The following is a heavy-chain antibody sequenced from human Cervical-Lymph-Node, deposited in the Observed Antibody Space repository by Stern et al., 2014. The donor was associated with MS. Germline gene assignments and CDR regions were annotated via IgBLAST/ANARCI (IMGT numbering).Heavy chain of an antibody. Sequence: QLQLQESGPGLVEPSQTLSLTCTVSGGSISSNGYHWSWIRQHPGKGLEWIGYIYYSGSTYYNPSLKSRVTISVDTSKNQFSLKLTSVTAADTAVYYCARVGGDHWRLAEYNDWGQGTLVTVSS. CDR3: ARVGGDHWRLAEYND. V-gene: IGHV4-31*03. CDR1: GGSISSNGYH. CDR2: IYYSGST. D-gene: IGHD1-1*01. J-gene: IGHJ4*02.